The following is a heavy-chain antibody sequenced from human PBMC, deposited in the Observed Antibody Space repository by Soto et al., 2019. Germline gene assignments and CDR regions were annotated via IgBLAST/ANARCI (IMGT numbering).Heavy chain of an antibody. CDR3: AKDRGEELPLDY. J-gene: IGHJ4*02. V-gene: IGHV3-30*18. CDR2: ISYDGSNK. Sequence: QVQLVESGGGVVQPGRSLRLSCAASGFTFSSYGMHWVRQAPGKGLEWVAVISYDGSNKYYADSVKGRFTISRDNSKHTLYLQMNSLRAEDTAVYDCAKDRGEELPLDYWGQGTLVTVSS. D-gene: IGHD2-15*01. CDR1: GFTFSSYG.